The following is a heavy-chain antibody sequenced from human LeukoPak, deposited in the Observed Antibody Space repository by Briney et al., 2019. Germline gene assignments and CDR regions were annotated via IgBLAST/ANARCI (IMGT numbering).Heavy chain of an antibody. CDR3: ARESYDIAVAGCYYYYGMDV. Sequence: ASVKVSCKASGYTFTGYYMHWVRQAPGQGLEWMGWINPNSGGTNYAQKFQGRVTMTRDTSISTAYMELSRPRSDDTAVYYCARESYDIAVAGCYYYYGMDVWGQGTTVTVSS. CDR2: INPNSGGT. V-gene: IGHV1-2*02. J-gene: IGHJ6*02. D-gene: IGHD6-19*01. CDR1: GYTFTGYY.